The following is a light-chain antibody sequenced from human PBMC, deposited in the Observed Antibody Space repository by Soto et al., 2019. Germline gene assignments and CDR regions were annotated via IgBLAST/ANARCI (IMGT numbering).Light chain of an antibody. CDR3: SSYTGSSTLD. V-gene: IGLV2-14*01. CDR1: SSDVGGYNY. Sequence: QSALTQPASVSGSPGQSITISCTGTSSDVGGYNYVSWYQQHPGKAPKLMIYEVSNRPSGVSNRFSGSKSGNTASLTISGLQADDEDDYYCSSYTGSSTLDFGTGTKVTVL. CDR2: EVS. J-gene: IGLJ1*01.